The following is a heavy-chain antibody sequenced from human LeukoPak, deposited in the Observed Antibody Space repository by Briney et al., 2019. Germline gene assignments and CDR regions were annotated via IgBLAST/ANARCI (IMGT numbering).Heavy chain of an antibody. D-gene: IGHD5-18*01. CDR3: ARDSVENGYSYVNCYFDY. Sequence: GASVTVSCKASGGTFSSYAISWVRQAPGQGLEWMGGIIPIFGTANYAQKFQGRVTITADESTSTAYMELSSLRSEDTAVYYCARDSVENGYSYVNCYFDYWGQGTLVTVSS. CDR2: IIPIFGTA. J-gene: IGHJ4*02. CDR1: GGTFSSYA. V-gene: IGHV1-69*13.